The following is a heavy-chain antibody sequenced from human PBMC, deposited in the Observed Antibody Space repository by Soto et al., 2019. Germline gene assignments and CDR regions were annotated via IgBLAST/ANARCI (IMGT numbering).Heavy chain of an antibody. CDR3: ARFASGFRVFDY. J-gene: IGHJ4*02. D-gene: IGHD5-12*01. V-gene: IGHV4-59*08. Sequence: PSETLSLTCTVSGGSISSYYWSWIRQPPGKGLEWIGYIYYSGSTNYNPSLKSRVTISVDTSKNQFSLKLSSVTAADTAVYYCARFASGFRVFDYWGQGTLVTVSS. CDR2: IYYSGST. CDR1: GGSISSYY.